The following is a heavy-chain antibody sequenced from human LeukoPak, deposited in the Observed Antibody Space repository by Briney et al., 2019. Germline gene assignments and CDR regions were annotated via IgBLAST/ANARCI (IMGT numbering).Heavy chain of an antibody. D-gene: IGHD3-10*01. Sequence: ASVKVSCKASGYTFTGYYMHWVRQAPGQGLEWMGWINPNSGGTNYAQKFQGRVTMTRDTSISTAYMELSRLRSDDTAVYYCARSVADYYGSGSYYSDWGQGTLVTVSS. J-gene: IGHJ4*02. CDR1: GYTFTGYY. CDR2: INPNSGGT. V-gene: IGHV1-2*02. CDR3: ARSVADYYGSGSYYSD.